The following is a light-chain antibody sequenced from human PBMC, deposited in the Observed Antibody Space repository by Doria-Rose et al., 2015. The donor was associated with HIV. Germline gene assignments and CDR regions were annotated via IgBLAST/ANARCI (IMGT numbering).Light chain of an antibody. Sequence: TQSPSSLSASVGDRVTIACQASQDITTYLHWYQQRPGKAPKLLISDASNLEAGVPSRFSGSGSGTDFTLTINSLQPEDIATYYCQLYDDLLLFTFGPGTQVDIK. J-gene: IGKJ3*01. CDR3: QLYDDLLLFT. CDR1: QDITTY. V-gene: IGKV1-33*01. CDR2: DAS.